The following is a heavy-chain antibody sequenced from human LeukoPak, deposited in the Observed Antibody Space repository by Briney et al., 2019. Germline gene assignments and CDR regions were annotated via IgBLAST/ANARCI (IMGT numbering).Heavy chain of an antibody. D-gene: IGHD2-2*01. CDR1: GGSISSYY. Sequence: SETLSLTCTVSGGSISSYYWSWIRQPPGKGLEWIGYIYYSGSTNYNPSLKSRVTISVGTSKNQFSLKLSSVTAADTAVYYCARVSVGGDPLPADYWGQGTLVTVSS. J-gene: IGHJ4*02. V-gene: IGHV4-59*01. CDR3: ARVSVGGDPLPADY. CDR2: IYYSGST.